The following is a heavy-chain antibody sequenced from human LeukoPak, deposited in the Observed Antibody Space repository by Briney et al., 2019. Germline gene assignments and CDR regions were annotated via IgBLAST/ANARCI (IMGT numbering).Heavy chain of an antibody. CDR1: GFTFSSYA. V-gene: IGHV3-30*18. J-gene: IGHJ4*02. CDR3: GKGPGVYAMGALDY. CDR2: ISFDASNK. D-gene: IGHD2-8*01. Sequence: GRSLRLSCAASGFTFSSYAMRWVRQAPGKGLEWVAAISFDASNKYYADSVKGRFTISRDNSKNMLYVQMNSLRAEDTAVYYCGKGPGVYAMGALDYWGQGILVSVSS.